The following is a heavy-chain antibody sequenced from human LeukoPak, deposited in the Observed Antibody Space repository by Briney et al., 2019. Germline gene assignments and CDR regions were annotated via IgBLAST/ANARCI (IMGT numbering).Heavy chain of an antibody. Sequence: PSETLSLTCTVSGGSISSYYWSWIRQPPGKGLEWIGYIYYSGSTNYNPSLKSRVTISVDTSKNQFSLKVTSVTAADTAVYYCTRDGDNADAFDIWGQGTMVTVSS. V-gene: IGHV4-59*12. D-gene: IGHD5-24*01. J-gene: IGHJ3*02. CDR2: IYYSGST. CDR1: GGSISSYY. CDR3: TRDGDNADAFDI.